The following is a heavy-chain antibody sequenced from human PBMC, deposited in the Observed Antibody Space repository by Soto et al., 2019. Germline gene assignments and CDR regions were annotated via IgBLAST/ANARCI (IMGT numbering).Heavy chain of an antibody. CDR1: GGTFNTYS. CDR3: ARGGDSSSLRAFYSYGFDV. D-gene: IGHD6-6*01. Sequence: EASVKVSCKASGGTFNTYSFGWLRQAPGQGLQWMGSIIPFIGAPNYAQNFQDRVTITADESTTTAYMELSGLKSEDTAVYFCARGGDSSSLRAFYSYGFDVWGQGTSVTVSS. J-gene: IGHJ6*02. CDR2: IIPFIGAP. V-gene: IGHV1-69*11.